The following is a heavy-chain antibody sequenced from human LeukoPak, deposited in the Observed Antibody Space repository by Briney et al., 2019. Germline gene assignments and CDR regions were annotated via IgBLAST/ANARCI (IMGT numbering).Heavy chain of an antibody. J-gene: IGHJ4*02. Sequence: GGSLRLSCAASGFTFGTFAMTWVRQAPGKGLEWVSTVSDSGDVTYSADSVKGRFTISRDNSGNTLFLRMVSLRAGDTAVYYCARYPSYSYSLDYWGPGTLVTVSS. CDR2: VSDSGDVT. V-gene: IGHV3-23*01. CDR3: ARYPSYSYSLDY. D-gene: IGHD5-18*01. CDR1: GFTFGTFA.